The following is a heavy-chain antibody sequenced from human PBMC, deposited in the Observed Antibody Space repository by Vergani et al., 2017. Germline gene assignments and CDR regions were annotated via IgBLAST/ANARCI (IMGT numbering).Heavy chain of an antibody. J-gene: IGHJ1*01. CDR3: TRHGRSGWAGYFQH. Sequence: QLQLQGSGPGLVKPSETLSLTCTVSGVSIGSNSYYWGWIRQPPGKGLEWIGTIYYTGTTYYNEAHKSRLTISVDTSKNQFSLNLTSVTAADTAVYYCTRHGRSGWAGYFQHWGQGTLVTASS. D-gene: IGHD6-19*01. CDR2: IYYTGTT. CDR1: GVSIGSNSYY. V-gene: IGHV4-39*01.